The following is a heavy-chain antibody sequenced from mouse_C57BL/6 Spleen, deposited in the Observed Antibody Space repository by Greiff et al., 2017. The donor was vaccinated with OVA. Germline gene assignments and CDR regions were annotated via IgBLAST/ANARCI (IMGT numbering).Heavy chain of an antibody. CDR3: AKNDGKSWYFDV. J-gene: IGHJ1*03. Sequence: VKVVESGPGLVQPSQSLSITCTVSGFSLTSYGVHWVRQSPGKGLEWLGVIWRGGSTDYNAAFMSRLSITKDNSKSQVFFKMNSLQADDTAIYYCAKNDGKSWYFDVWGTGTTVTVSS. CDR2: IWRGGST. CDR1: GFSLTSYG. V-gene: IGHV2-5*01.